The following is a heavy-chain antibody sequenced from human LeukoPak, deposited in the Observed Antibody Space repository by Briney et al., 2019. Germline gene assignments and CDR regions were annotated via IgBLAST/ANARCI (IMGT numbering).Heavy chain of an antibody. CDR1: GFTFSSYA. Sequence: PGGSLRLSCAASGFTFSSYAMSWVRQAPGKGLEWVSATSGSGGSTYYADSVKGRFTISRDNSKNTLYLQMNSLRAEDTAVYYCAKGKQWLVDGNFDYWGQGTLVTVSS. V-gene: IGHV3-23*01. J-gene: IGHJ4*02. CDR3: AKGKQWLVDGNFDY. CDR2: TSGSGGST. D-gene: IGHD6-19*01.